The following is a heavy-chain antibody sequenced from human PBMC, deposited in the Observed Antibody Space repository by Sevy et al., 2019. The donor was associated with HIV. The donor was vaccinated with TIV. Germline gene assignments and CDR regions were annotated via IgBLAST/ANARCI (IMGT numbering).Heavy chain of an antibody. Sequence: GGSLRLSCAASGFTFSNYAMHWVRQAPGKELAWVALIWYDGSKIFYADSVKGRFTISRDNSESTLYLQMNSLRAEDTALYHCAKGGPNSGYDYYFDYWGQGTLVTVSS. V-gene: IGHV3-33*06. J-gene: IGHJ4*02. CDR2: IWYDGSKI. D-gene: IGHD5-12*01. CDR1: GFTFSNYA. CDR3: AKGGPNSGYDYYFDY.